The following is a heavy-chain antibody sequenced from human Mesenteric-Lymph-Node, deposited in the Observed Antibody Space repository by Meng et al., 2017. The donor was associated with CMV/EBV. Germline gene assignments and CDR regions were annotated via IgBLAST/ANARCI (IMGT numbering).Heavy chain of an antibody. CDR2: ISYDGSNK. CDR1: FTFSSHA. D-gene: IGHD4-17*01. V-gene: IGHV3-30-3*02. J-gene: IGHJ2*01. CDR3: AKMGGATVTTFHRYFDL. Sequence: FTFSSHAMHWVRQAPSKGLEWVAVISYDGSNKYYAASVKGQFTISRDNSKNTLYLQMNSLRAEDTAVYYCAKMGGATVTTFHRYFDLWGRGTLVTVSS.